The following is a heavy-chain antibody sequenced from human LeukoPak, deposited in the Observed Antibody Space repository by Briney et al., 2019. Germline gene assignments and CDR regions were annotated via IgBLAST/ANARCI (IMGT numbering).Heavy chain of an antibody. V-gene: IGHV1-18*01. Sequence: GASVNVSCKASGYTFTNYAISWVRQAPGQGLEWMGWISAYNVDTMYAQNLQGRVTITTDTSTSTAYMELGSLRSDDTAVYYCARERVRYYDSSGYLAYWGQGTLVTVSS. J-gene: IGHJ4*02. D-gene: IGHD3-22*01. CDR3: ARERVRYYDSSGYLAY. CDR1: GYTFTNYA. CDR2: ISAYNVDT.